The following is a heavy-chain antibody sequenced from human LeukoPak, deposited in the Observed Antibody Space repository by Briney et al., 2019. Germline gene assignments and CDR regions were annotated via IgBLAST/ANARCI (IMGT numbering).Heavy chain of an antibody. CDR1: GFTVSSNY. J-gene: IGHJ4*02. CDR3: ARVSSGDFDY. V-gene: IGHV3-53*01. D-gene: IGHD6-25*01. Sequence: PGGSLRLSCAASGFTVSSNYMSWVRQAPGKGLEWVSVIYSGGSTYYADSVKGRFTISRDNSKNTLHLQMNSLRAEDTAVYYCARVSSGDFDYWGQGTLVTVSS. CDR2: IYSGGST.